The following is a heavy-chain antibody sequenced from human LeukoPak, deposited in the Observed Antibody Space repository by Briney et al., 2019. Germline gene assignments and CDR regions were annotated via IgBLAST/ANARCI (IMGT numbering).Heavy chain of an antibody. CDR2: ISYDVGKK. D-gene: IGHD3-22*01. CDR3: AKEIYYDSTGPQY. Sequence: PGGSLRLSCAASGFTFSSYGMHWVRQAPGKGLEWVAVISYDVGKKYYADSVKGRFTISRDNSKNSLYLQMDSLRAEDTAVYHCAKEIYYDSTGPQYWGQGTLVTVSS. CDR1: GFTFSSYG. V-gene: IGHV3-33*05. J-gene: IGHJ4*02.